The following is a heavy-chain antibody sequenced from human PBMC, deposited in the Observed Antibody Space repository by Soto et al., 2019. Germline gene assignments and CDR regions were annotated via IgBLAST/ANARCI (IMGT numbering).Heavy chain of an antibody. CDR1: GYDFTIFG. CDR2: INAYNGDT. D-gene: IGHD5-18*01. J-gene: IGHJ4*02. V-gene: IGHV1-18*01. CDR3: ARAIAGGYGHTTLDY. Sequence: QVHLVQSGGEVKKPGASVKVSCKTSGYDFTIFGISWVRQAPGQGLEWMAWINAYNGDTNYAQRFQGRDTVTTEASASTAYMDLRSLRPDDTAVYYCARAIAGGYGHTTLDYWGQGTLVTVSS.